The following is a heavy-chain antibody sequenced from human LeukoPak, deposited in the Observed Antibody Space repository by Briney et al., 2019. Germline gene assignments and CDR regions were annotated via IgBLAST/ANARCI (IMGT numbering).Heavy chain of an antibody. Sequence: PSQTLSLTCAVSGGSISSGGYSWSWIRQPPGKGLEWIGYIYHSGSTYYNPSLKSRVTISVDRSKNQFSLKLSSVTAADTAVYYCARGRYCSSTSCSQRRYYYYGMDVWGQGNTVTVSS. CDR2: IYHSGST. J-gene: IGHJ6*02. D-gene: IGHD2-2*01. CDR1: GGSISSGGYS. CDR3: ARGRYCSSTSCSQRRYYYYGMDV. V-gene: IGHV4-30-2*01.